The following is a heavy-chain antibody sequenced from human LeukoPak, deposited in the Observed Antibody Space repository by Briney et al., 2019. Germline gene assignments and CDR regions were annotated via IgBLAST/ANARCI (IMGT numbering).Heavy chain of an antibody. CDR2: IHPSGSYT. Sequence: GESLKISCKASGYTFTSYWIGWVRPMPGKGLEWMGIIHPSGSYTRYGPSCQGQVTISAAKSINTAYVQWTNLKASDTAMFYCARASALYDFWSGSQSVFDYWGQGTLVTVSS. D-gene: IGHD3-3*01. CDR1: GYTFTSYW. V-gene: IGHV5-51*01. CDR3: ARASALYDFWSGSQSVFDY. J-gene: IGHJ4*02.